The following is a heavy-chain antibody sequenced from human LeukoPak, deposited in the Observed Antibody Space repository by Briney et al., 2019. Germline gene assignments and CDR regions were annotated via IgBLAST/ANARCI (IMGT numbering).Heavy chain of an antibody. D-gene: IGHD2-15*01. J-gene: IGHJ4*02. CDR2: INHSGST. Sequence: SETLSLTCAVYGRSFRGYYWSWIRQPPGKGLEWIGDINHSGSTNYNPSLKSRVTMSVDTSKNQFSLKLSSVTAADTAVYYCARRASVAATLDYWGRGTLVTVSS. V-gene: IGHV4-34*01. CDR3: ARRASVAATLDY. CDR1: GRSFRGYY.